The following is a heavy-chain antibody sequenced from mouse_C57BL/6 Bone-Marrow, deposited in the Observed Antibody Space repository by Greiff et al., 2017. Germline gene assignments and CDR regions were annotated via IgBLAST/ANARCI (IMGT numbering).Heavy chain of an antibody. V-gene: IGHV1-4*01. D-gene: IGHD1-1*01. CDR2: INPSSGYT. CDR3: ARNYGSSYYFDY. Sequence: QLQLQQSGAELARPGASVKMSCKASGYTFTSYTMHWVKQRPGQGLEWIGYINPSSGYTKYNQKFKDKATLTADKSSSTAYMQMGSLTSEDSAVYYCARNYGSSYYFDYWGQGTTLTVSS. CDR1: GYTFTSYT. J-gene: IGHJ2*01.